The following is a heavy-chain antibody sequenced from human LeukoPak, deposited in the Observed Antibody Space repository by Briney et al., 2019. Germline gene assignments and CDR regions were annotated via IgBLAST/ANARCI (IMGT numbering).Heavy chain of an antibody. Sequence: ASETLSLTCAVYGGSFSGYYWSWIRQPPGKGLEWIGEINHSGSTNYNPSLKSRVTISVDTSKNQFSLKLSSVTAADTAVYYCARGQRLRLGELSLYYNWGQGTLVTVSS. CDR1: GGSFSGYY. V-gene: IGHV4-34*01. CDR2: INHSGST. CDR3: ARGQRLRLGELSLYYN. D-gene: IGHD3-16*02. J-gene: IGHJ4*02.